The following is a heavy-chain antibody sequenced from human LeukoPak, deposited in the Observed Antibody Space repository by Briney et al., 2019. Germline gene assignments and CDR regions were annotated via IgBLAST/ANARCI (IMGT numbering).Heavy chain of an antibody. J-gene: IGHJ4*02. D-gene: IGHD6-13*01. Sequence: SSVTVSFKASVGTFSNYAISWVRQPPAQGLEWVGGIIPIFGTANYAQKFQDRVTITTDESSNKDYMELKSLISEDTAVCYCERFSSSRITDYWRQGTMVSVSS. V-gene: IGHV1-69*05. CDR1: VGTFSNYA. CDR2: IIPIFGTA. CDR3: ERFSSSRITDY.